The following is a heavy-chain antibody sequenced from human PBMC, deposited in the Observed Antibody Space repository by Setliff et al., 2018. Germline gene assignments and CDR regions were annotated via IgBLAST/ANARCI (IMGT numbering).Heavy chain of an antibody. J-gene: IGHJ4*02. CDR1: GYTLINYG. V-gene: IGHV1-18*01. CDR3: SRLVRCCTTTTCQSVPGAEV. D-gene: IGHD2-8*01. Sequence: ASVKVSCKASGYTLINYGISWVRQAPGQGLEWMGWIGAYTGNTNYAQKSQGRVTMTTDTSTSTAYMELRSLRSDDTAVYYCSRLVRCCTTTTCQSVPGAEVWGQGTLVTVSS. CDR2: IGAYTGNT.